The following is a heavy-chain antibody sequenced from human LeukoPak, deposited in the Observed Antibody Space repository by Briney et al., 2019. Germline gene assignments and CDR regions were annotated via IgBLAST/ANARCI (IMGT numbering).Heavy chain of an antibody. CDR2: IYYSGST. CDR1: GGSISSGYH. V-gene: IGHV4-61*01. Sequence: SETLSLTCTVSGGSISSGYHWSWIRPPPWKGLEWIGYIYYSGSTNYNPSLKSRVTISVDTSKNQFSLKLSSVTAADTAVYYCARNEYYDFWSGYPPDYYGMDVWGQGTTVTVSS. CDR3: ARNEYYDFWSGYPPDYYGMDV. J-gene: IGHJ6*02. D-gene: IGHD3-3*01.